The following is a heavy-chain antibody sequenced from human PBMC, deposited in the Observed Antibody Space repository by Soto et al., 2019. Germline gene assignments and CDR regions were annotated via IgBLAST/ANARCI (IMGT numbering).Heavy chain of an antibody. J-gene: IGHJ6*02. CDR2: IIPITGTA. D-gene: IGHD2-2*01. V-gene: IGHV1-69*01. CDR3: ARSQGSSTSLEIYYYYYYGMDV. CDR1: GGTFGSYA. Sequence: QVQLVQSGAEVKKPGSSVKVSCKASGGTFGSYAISWVRQAPGQGPEWMGGIIPITGTANYAQKFQGRVTITADESTSTRAVQLSSLRSEDTAVYYCARSQGSSTSLEIYYYYYYGMDVWGQGTTVTVSS.